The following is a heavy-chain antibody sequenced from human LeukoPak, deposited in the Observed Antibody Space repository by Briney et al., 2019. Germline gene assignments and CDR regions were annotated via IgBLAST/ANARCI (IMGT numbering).Heavy chain of an antibody. CDR2: TKPYSHAT. V-gene: IGHV3-72*01. CDR3: VRGFHSFDV. CDR1: GFTFRDYN. Sequence: GGSLRLSCAASGFTFRDYNMDWVRQAPGKGLEWVGRTKPYSHATEYAASVNGGFSISRDDSRNSLYLQMNSLKIEDTAVYYCVRGFHSFDVWGRGTLVTVSS. J-gene: IGHJ2*01.